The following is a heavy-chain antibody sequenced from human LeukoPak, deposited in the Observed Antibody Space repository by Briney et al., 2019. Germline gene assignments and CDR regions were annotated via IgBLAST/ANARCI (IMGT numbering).Heavy chain of an antibody. J-gene: IGHJ5*02. V-gene: IGHV4-39*07. CDR3: ARGTPYAS. CDR1: GVSISSSSYY. Sequence: SETLSLTCNVSGVSISSSSYYWGWIRQPPGKGLEWIGSIYHSGSTYYNPSLKSRVTISVDTSKNQFSLKLSSVTAADTAFYYCARGTPYASWGQGTLVTVSS. D-gene: IGHD2-2*01. CDR2: IYHSGST.